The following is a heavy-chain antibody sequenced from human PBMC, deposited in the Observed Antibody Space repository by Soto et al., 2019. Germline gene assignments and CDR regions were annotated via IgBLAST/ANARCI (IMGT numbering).Heavy chain of an antibody. J-gene: IGHJ6*02. CDR2: IWYDGSNK. V-gene: IGHV3-33*01. CDR1: GFTFSSYG. Sequence: GGTLRLSCAASGFTFSSYGMHWVRQAPGKGLEWVAVIWYDGSNKYYADSVKGRFTISRDNSKNTLYLQMNSLRAEDTAVYYCARDLSRYSYGSVIAYYYYGMDVWGQGTTVTVSS. CDR3: ARDLSRYSYGSVIAYYYYGMDV. D-gene: IGHD5-18*01.